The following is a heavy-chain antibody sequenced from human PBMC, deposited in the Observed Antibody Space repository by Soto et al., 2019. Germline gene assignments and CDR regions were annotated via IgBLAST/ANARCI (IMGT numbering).Heavy chain of an antibody. D-gene: IGHD6-6*01. V-gene: IGHV4-34*01. CDR1: GGSFSGYY. Sequence: SETLSLTCAVYGGSFSGYYWSWIRQPPGKGLEWIGEINHSGSTNYNPSLKSRVTISVDTSKNQFSLKLSSVTAADTAVYYCARGRGSSGLVRYYYYGMDVWGQGTKVTVYS. J-gene: IGHJ6*02. CDR3: ARGRGSSGLVRYYYYGMDV. CDR2: INHSGST.